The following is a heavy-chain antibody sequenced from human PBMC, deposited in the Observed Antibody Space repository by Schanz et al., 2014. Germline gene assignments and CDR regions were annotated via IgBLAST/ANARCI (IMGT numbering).Heavy chain of an antibody. Sequence: QVQLVESGGGVVQPGGSLRLSCAASGFTFSSSGMHWVRQAPGKGLEWVAFIPSDESNKYYIDSVKGRFTISRDNSRETMLLQMNTLTPDDTAVYYCAKDEGYNYGYIFDYWGQGTLVTVSS. D-gene: IGHD5-18*01. CDR1: GFTFSSSG. CDR2: IPSDESNK. CDR3: AKDEGYNYGYIFDY. V-gene: IGHV3-30*02. J-gene: IGHJ4*02.